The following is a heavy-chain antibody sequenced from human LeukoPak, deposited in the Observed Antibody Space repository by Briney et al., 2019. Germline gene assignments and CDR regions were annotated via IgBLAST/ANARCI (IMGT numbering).Heavy chain of an antibody. D-gene: IGHD2-15*01. Sequence: SETMSPTSTVSGGSITSSSYYWGWIRHPPGKGLEWIGRIYLSGSTYYNPSLKSRVTISEHTSKTQFSVTPSYLTTPHTTAVYCSILDCSGGSCYHASAYWGQGTLVTVSS. CDR3: SILDCSGGSCYHASAY. CDR1: GGSITSSSYY. V-gene: IGHV4-39*01. J-gene: IGHJ4*02. CDR2: IYLSGST.